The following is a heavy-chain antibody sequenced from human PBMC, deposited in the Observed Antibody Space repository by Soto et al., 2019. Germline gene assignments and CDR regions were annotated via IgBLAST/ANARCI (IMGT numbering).Heavy chain of an antibody. V-gene: IGHV4-59*01. J-gene: IGHJ5*02. D-gene: IGHD2-2*01. CDR3: ARGLRRQLLNWFDP. Sequence: PSETLSLTCTVSGGSISSYYWSWIRQPPGKGLEWIGYIYYIASTNYNPSLKSRVTISVDTSKNQFSLKLSSVTAADTAVYYCARGLRRQLLNWFDPWGQGTLVTVSS. CDR1: GGSISSYY. CDR2: IYYIAST.